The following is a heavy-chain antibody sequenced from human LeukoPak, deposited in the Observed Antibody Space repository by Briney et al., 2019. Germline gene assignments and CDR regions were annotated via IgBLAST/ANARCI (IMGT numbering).Heavy chain of an antibody. CDR3: MRSPFGSGINWFDP. J-gene: IGHJ5*02. D-gene: IGHD1-26*01. CDR2: IYYSGST. CDR1: GGSISSYY. V-gene: IGHV4-59*01. Sequence: SETLSLTCTVSGGSISSYYWNWIRQPPGKGLEWIGYIYYSGSTNYNPSLKSRVTISADTSKNQFSLKLSSVTAADTAVYYCMRSPFGSGINWFDPWGQGTLVTVSS.